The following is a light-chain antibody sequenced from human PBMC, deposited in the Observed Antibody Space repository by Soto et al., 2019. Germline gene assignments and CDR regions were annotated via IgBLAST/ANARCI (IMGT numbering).Light chain of an antibody. CDR1: SSDVGGHNP. CDR3: SSYTSSSTLV. V-gene: IGLV2-14*01. J-gene: IGLJ3*02. Sequence: QSALTQPASVSGSPGQSITISCTGTSSDVGGHNPVAWYQHNPGKAPKLMIYDVTNRPSGVSSRFSGSKSGNTASLSISGLQAEDEADYYCSSYTSSSTLVFGAGTKVTVL. CDR2: DVT.